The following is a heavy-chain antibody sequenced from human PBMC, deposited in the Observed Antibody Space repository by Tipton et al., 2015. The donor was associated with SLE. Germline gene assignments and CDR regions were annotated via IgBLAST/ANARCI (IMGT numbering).Heavy chain of an antibody. CDR1: GASISSSSYY. V-gene: IGHV4-39*07. CDR3: ARDYYGSGFDAFDI. D-gene: IGHD3-10*01. J-gene: IGHJ3*02. Sequence: TLSLTCTVSGASISSSSYYWVWFRQPPGKGLEWTGSVYYSGSTDYNPSLKSRVTISVDTSKNQFSLRLSSVTAADTAVYYCARDYYGSGFDAFDIWGQGTMVTVSS. CDR2: VYYSGST.